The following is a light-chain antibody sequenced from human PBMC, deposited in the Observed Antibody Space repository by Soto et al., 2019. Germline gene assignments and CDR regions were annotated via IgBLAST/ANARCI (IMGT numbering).Light chain of an antibody. CDR3: QQYNNWPPLLT. Sequence: EIVLTQSPGTLSLSPGERATLSCRASQSFSSTFLAWYQQKPGQAPRLLIHGASTRATGVPVRFSGSGSGTDFTLTISSLQAEDVAVYYCQQYNNWPPLLTFGGGTKVDIK. J-gene: IGKJ4*01. V-gene: IGKV3-15*01. CDR2: GAS. CDR1: QSFSST.